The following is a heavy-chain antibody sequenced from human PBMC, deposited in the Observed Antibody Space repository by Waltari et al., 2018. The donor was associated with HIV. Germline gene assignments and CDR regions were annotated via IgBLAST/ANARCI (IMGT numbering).Heavy chain of an antibody. V-gene: IGHV4-39*01. J-gene: IGHJ5*02. CDR3: ARLDCSGGTCSPFDP. Sequence: QLQLQESGPGLVQPSETLSLTCTVSGGSVFSRVSYWGWFRQPPRRGLEWIGTLYYTGNTYYNPSLQGRVTISVGVSKNQFSLKLGSVSASDTAVNYCARLDCSGGTCSPFDPWGQGTLVTVSS. D-gene: IGHD2-15*01. CDR1: GGSVFSRVSY. CDR2: LYYTGNT.